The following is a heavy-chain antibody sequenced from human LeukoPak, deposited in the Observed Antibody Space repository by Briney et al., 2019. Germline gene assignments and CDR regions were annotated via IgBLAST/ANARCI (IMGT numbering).Heavy chain of an antibody. CDR2: ISSSGSTI. Sequence: GGSLRLSCAASGFTFSDYYMSWIRQAPGKGLEWVSYISSSGSTIYHADSVKGRFTISRDNAKNSLYLQMNSLRAEDTAVYYCARDRYYYDSSGYYPPNDAFDIWGQGTMVTVS. CDR1: GFTFSDYY. D-gene: IGHD3-22*01. J-gene: IGHJ3*02. V-gene: IGHV3-11*01. CDR3: ARDRYYYDSSGYYPPNDAFDI.